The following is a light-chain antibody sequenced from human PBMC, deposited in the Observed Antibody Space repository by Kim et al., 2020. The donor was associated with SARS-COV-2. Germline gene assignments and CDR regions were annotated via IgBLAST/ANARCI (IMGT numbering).Light chain of an antibody. V-gene: IGKV1-12*01. CDR1: QSISTW. CDR3: QQTKSFPLT. Sequence: ASVGDRVTVSCRASQSISTWLAWYQQGPGKAPRLLIFAASSLHSGVPSRFSGSGSGTDFTLTISSLQPEDFASYYCQQTKSFPLTFGGGTKVDIK. CDR2: AAS. J-gene: IGKJ4*01.